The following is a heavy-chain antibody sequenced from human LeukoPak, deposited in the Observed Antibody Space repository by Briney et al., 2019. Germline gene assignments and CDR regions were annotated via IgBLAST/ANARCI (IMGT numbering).Heavy chain of an antibody. CDR1: GFTFSSYA. Sequence: GGSLRLSCAASGFTFSSYAMSWVRQAPGKGLEWVSAISGSGGSTYYADSVKGRFTISRDNSKNTLYLQMNSLRAEDTAVYYCAKGMGIQLWYTYYYGMDVWGQGTTVTVSS. J-gene: IGHJ6*02. V-gene: IGHV3-23*01. CDR3: AKGMGIQLWYTYYYGMDV. CDR2: ISGSGGST. D-gene: IGHD5-18*01.